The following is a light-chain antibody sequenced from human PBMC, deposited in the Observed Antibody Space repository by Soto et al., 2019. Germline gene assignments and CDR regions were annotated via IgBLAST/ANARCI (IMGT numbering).Light chain of an antibody. V-gene: IGKV1-27*01. Sequence: DIQMTQSPSSLSASVGDRVTITCRASQGISRFLAWYQQKPGKVPKLLIYAASILQSGVPPRFSGSGFGTDFTLTISSLQPEDVATYYCQKYNTVPRTFGQGPKVEI. J-gene: IGKJ1*01. CDR3: QKYNTVPRT. CDR1: QGISRF. CDR2: AAS.